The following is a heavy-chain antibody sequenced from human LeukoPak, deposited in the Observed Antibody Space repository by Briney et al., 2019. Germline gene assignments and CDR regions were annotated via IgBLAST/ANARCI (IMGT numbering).Heavy chain of an antibody. J-gene: IGHJ4*02. D-gene: IGHD2-21*02. CDR2: IIHSGST. CDR1: GGSFSGYY. CDR3: ARAPCGGDCYSDY. Sequence: RSSETLSLTCAVYGGSFSGYYWSWIRQPPGKGLEWIGEIIHSGSTNYNPSLKSRVTISVDTSKNQSSLKLSSVTAADTAVYYCARAPCGGDCYSDYWGQGTLVTVSS. V-gene: IGHV4-34*12.